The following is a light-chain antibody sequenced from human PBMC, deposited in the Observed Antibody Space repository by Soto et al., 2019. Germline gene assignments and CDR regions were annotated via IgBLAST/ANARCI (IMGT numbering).Light chain of an antibody. CDR3: QQRSNWPPVT. Sequence: EILLTQSPATLSLSPAERSTLSCRASQSSNGNLAWYRQKPGQAARLLIYDASNRATGIPARFSGSGSGTDFTLTISSLEPEDFGVYYCQQRSNWPPVTFGGGTKVDIK. V-gene: IGKV3-11*01. J-gene: IGKJ4*01. CDR1: QSSNGN. CDR2: DAS.